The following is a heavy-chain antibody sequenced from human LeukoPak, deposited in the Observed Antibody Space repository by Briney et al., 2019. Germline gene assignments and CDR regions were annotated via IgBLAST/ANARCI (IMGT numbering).Heavy chain of an antibody. D-gene: IGHD3-10*01. CDR1: GCTFTGYY. CDR3: ARADYYDSGRYSLKFDY. CDR2: INPNSGGT. V-gene: IGHV1-2*02. J-gene: IGHJ4*02. Sequence: ASVKVSCKASGCTFTGYYMHWVRQAPGQGLEWMGWINPNSGGTNYAQKFQGRVTMTRDTSISTVYTELSSLRSDETAVFYCARADYYDSGRYSLKFDYWGQGTLVTVSS.